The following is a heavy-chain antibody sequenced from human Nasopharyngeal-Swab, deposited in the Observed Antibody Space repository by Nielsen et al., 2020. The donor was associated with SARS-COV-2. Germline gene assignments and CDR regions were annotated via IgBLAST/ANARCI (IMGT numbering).Heavy chain of an antibody. CDR2: IWYDGTNK. CDR3: ARVPYSPGHSLSHFDH. D-gene: IGHD2-15*01. CDR1: GFTFSSYG. Sequence: GESLKISCEASGFTFSSYGMHWVRQAPGKGLEWVAAIWYDGTNKYYADSVKGRFTIFRDNSKNTLYLQMNSLGAEDTAVYHCARVPYSPGHSLSHFDHWGQGTLVTVSS. J-gene: IGHJ4*02. V-gene: IGHV3-33*01.